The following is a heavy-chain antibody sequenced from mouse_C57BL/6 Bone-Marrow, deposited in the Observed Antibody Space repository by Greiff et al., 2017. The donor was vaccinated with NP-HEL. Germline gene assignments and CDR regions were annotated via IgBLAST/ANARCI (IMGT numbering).Heavy chain of an antibody. Sequence: EVQVVESGGGLVQPGGSLSLSCAASGFTFTDYYMSWVRQPPGKALEWLGFIRNKANGYTTEYSASVKGRFTISRDNSQSILYLQMNALRAEDSATYYCARYGYTWYFDVWGTGTTVTVSS. J-gene: IGHJ1*03. CDR1: GFTFTDYY. V-gene: IGHV7-3*01. CDR3: ARYGYTWYFDV. CDR2: IRNKANGYTT. D-gene: IGHD1-2*01.